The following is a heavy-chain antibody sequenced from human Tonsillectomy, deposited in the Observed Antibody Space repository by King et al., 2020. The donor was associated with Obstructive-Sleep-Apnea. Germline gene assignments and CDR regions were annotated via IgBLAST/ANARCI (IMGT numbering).Heavy chain of an antibody. V-gene: IGHV3-11*06. CDR2: ISSSSSYT. CDR1: GFTFSDYY. J-gene: IGHJ4*02. D-gene: IGHD2-21*02. Sequence: VQLVESGGGLVKPGGSLRLSCAASGFTFSDYYMSWIRQAPGKGLEWVSYISSSSSYTNYADSVKGRSTISRDNAKNSLYLQMNSLRAEDTAVYYCAGGVVVVTALGYFDYWGQGTLVTVSS. CDR3: AGGVVVVTALGYFDY.